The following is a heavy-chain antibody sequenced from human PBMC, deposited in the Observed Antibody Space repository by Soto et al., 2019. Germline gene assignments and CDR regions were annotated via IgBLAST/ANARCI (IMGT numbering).Heavy chain of an antibody. CDR3: ARSPAAKGNWFDP. V-gene: IGHV1-3*01. Sequence: ASVKVSCKASGYTFTSYAMHWVRQAPGQRLEWMGWINADNGNTKYSQKFQGRVTMTTDTSTSTAYVELRSLRSDDTAVYYCARSPAAKGNWFDPWGQGTLVTVSS. CDR1: GYTFTSYA. D-gene: IGHD2-2*01. CDR2: INADNGNT. J-gene: IGHJ5*02.